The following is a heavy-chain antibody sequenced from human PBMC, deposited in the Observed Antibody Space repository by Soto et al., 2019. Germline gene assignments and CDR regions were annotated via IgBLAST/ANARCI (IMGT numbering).Heavy chain of an antibody. V-gene: IGHV3-23*01. CDR2: ISGSGGST. Sequence: GGSLRLSCAASGFTFSSYAMSWVRQAPGKGLEWVSAISGSGGSTYYADSVKGRFTISRDNSKNTLYLQMNSLRAEDTAVYYCAKSVATIQRRHYYYYYMDVWGKGTTVTVSS. D-gene: IGHD5-12*01. CDR1: GFTFSSYA. J-gene: IGHJ6*03. CDR3: AKSVATIQRRHYYYYYMDV.